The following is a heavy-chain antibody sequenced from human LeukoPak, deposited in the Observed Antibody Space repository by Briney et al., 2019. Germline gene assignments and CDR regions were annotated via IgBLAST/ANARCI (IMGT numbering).Heavy chain of an antibody. D-gene: IGHD6-6*01. CDR1: GYSFTSYW. V-gene: IGHV5-51*01. Sequence: GESPQISCKGSGYSFTSYWIGWVRQMPGKGLEWMGIISPGDSDTRYSPSFQGQVTISGDKSISTTYLQWSSLKASDTAMYYCARRSSIAVRLFDYWGQGTMVTVSS. J-gene: IGHJ4*02. CDR2: ISPGDSDT. CDR3: ARRSSIAVRLFDY.